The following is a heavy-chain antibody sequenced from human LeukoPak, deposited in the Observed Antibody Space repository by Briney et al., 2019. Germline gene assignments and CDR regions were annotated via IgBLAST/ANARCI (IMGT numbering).Heavy chain of an antibody. J-gene: IGHJ4*02. Sequence: ASVKVSCKASGYTFTSYGISWVRQAPGQGLEWMGWTNPNSGGTNYAQKSQGRVTMTRDTSISTAYMELSRLRSDDTAVYYCARGRDYRGPFDYWGQGTLVTVSS. CDR1: GYTFTSYG. CDR2: TNPNSGGT. V-gene: IGHV1-2*02. D-gene: IGHD3-10*01. CDR3: ARGRDYRGPFDY.